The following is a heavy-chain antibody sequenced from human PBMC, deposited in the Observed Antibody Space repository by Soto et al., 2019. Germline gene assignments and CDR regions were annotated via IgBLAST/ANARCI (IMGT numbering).Heavy chain of an antibody. V-gene: IGHV1-3*01. CDR1: GYTFTSYA. CDR2: INAGNGNT. Sequence: ASVKVSCKASGYTFTSYAMHWVRQAPGQRLEWMGWINAGNGNTKYSQKFQGRVTITRDTSASTAYMELSSLRSEDTAMYYCARLQHYGMDLWGQGTTVTVS. CDR3: ARLQHYGMDL. D-gene: IGHD2-2*01. J-gene: IGHJ6*02.